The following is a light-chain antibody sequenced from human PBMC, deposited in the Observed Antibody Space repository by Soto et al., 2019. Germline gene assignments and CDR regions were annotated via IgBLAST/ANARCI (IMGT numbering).Light chain of an antibody. CDR2: EVS. CDR3: MQGIQLPGT. V-gene: IGKV2D-29*01. CDR1: QSRLYDNGKTF. J-gene: IGKJ5*01. Sequence: DIVMTQTPVSLSVTPGQPAAISCKSSQSRLYDNGKTFLYWYLQKAGQPPQLLIYEVSNRASGVQDRFSGSGSGTDFTLKINRVEAEDVGIYYCMQGIQLPGTFGQGTRLEIK.